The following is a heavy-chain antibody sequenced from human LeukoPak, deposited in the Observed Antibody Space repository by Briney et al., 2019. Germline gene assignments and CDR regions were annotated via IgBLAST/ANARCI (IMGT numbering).Heavy chain of an antibody. D-gene: IGHD2-21*02. CDR2: ISGSGGST. V-gene: IGHV3-23*01. J-gene: IGHJ4*02. CDR3: AKYVCGGDCYDYFDC. Sequence: PGGSLRLSCAASGFTFSSYAMSWVRQAPGKGLEWVSAISGSGGSTYYADSVKGRFTISRDNSKNTLYLQMNSLRAEDTAVYYCAKYVCGGDCYDYFDCWGQGTLVTVSS. CDR1: GFTFSSYA.